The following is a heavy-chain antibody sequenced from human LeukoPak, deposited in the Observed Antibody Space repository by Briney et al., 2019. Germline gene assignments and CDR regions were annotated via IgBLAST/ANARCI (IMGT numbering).Heavy chain of an antibody. CDR2: INPNSGGT. V-gene: IGHV1-2*02. D-gene: IGHD1-20*01. CDR3: ARITGTTAC. CDR1: GYTFTGYY. Sequence: ASVKVSCKASGYTFTGYYMHWVRQAPGQGLEWMGWINPNSGGTNYAQKFQDRVTMSTDTSITTAYMELNSLRSDDTAVYYCARITGTTACWGQGTLVTVSS. J-gene: IGHJ4*02.